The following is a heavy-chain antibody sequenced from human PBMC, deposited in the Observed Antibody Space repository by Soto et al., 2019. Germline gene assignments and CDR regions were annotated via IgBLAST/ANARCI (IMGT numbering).Heavy chain of an antibody. CDR3: AITENWNDVGFRWFDP. CDR1: GYTFTSYG. J-gene: IGHJ5*02. D-gene: IGHD1-1*01. Sequence: GASAKVSCKASGYTFTSYGISWVRQAPGRGLEGMGWISAYNGNTNYAQKRQGRVTMTTDTSTSTAYMELRSLRSDDTAVYYCAITENWNDVGFRWFDPRGQGTLVTVSS. V-gene: IGHV1-18*01. CDR2: ISAYNGNT.